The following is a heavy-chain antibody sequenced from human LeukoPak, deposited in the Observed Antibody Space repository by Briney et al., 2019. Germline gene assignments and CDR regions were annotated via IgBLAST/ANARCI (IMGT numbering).Heavy chain of an antibody. CDR2: IRSKAYGGTT. D-gene: IGHD5-24*01. V-gene: IGHV3-49*04. CDR3: TRGEARDGYNW. Sequence: GGSLRLSCTASGFTFGDYAMSWVRQAPGKGLEWVGFIRSKAYGGTTEYAASVKGRFTISRDDSKSIAYLQMNSLKTEDTAVYYCTRGEARDGYNWWGQGTLVTVPS. CDR1: GFTFGDYA. J-gene: IGHJ4*02.